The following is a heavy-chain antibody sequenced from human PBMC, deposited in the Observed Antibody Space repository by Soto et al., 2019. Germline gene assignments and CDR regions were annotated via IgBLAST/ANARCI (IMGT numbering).Heavy chain of an antibody. D-gene: IGHD2-2*01. CDR3: AKDPHNYCSSTSCYGGYYYYYYMDV. J-gene: IGHJ6*03. CDR2: ISGSGGST. Sequence: PWGSLRLSCAASGFTFSSYAMSWVRQAPGKGLEWVSAISGSGGSTYYADSVKGRFTISRDNSKNTLYLQMNSLRAEDTAVYYCAKDPHNYCSSTSCYGGYYYYYYMDVWGKGTTVTVSS. V-gene: IGHV3-23*01. CDR1: GFTFSSYA.